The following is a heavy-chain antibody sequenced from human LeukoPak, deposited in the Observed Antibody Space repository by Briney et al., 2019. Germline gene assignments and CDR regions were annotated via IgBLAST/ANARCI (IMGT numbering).Heavy chain of an antibody. CDR1: GGSFSGYY. CDR2: INHSGST. D-gene: IGHD3-16*02. Sequence: SETLSLTCAVYGGSFSGYYWSWIRQPPGKGLEWIEEINHSGSTNYNPSLKSRVTISVDTSKNQFSLKLSSVTAADTAVYYCARDLIADYVWGSYRYSDAFDIWGQGTMVTVSS. V-gene: IGHV4-34*01. J-gene: IGHJ3*02. CDR3: ARDLIADYVWGSYRYSDAFDI.